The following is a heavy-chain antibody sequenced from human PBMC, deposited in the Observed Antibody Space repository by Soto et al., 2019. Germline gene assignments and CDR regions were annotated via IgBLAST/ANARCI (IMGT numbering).Heavy chain of an antibody. J-gene: IGHJ4*02. V-gene: IGHV3-23*01. CDR2: ISATGGGT. Sequence: PGGSLRLSCAASGFKFSNYAMSWVRQAPGKGLEWVSLISATGGGTYYADSVEGRFTISRDNSHNTLYLQVHSLTAEDMTVYYCAKDRRAGGNSAFYFDFWGQGAQVTVSS. D-gene: IGHD3-16*01. CDR3: AKDRRAGGNSAFYFDF. CDR1: GFKFSNYA.